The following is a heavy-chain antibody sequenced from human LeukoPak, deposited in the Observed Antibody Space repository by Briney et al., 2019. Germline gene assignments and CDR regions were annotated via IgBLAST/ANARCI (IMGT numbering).Heavy chain of an antibody. D-gene: IGHD1-1*01. CDR2: TSRDGLT. CDR3: SKKGQADDDGKPD. Sequence: GGSLRLSCAASGFTFNKYDMYWIRQAPGKGLECVSVTSRDGLTYYADSVKGRFTISRDNSQNTLSLQMNSLKAEDTAVSYCSKKGQADDDGKPDWGQGTQVTVSS. V-gene: IGHV3-23*01. CDR1: GFTFNKYD. J-gene: IGHJ4*02.